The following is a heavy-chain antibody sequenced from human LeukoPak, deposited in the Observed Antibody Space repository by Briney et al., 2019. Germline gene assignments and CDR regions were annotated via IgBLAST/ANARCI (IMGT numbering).Heavy chain of an antibody. J-gene: IGHJ4*02. CDR1: GFTFSSCA. CDR3: ARTTVTSSPFDY. D-gene: IGHD4-17*01. Sequence: GGSLRLSCAASGFTFSSCAMHWVRQAPGKGLEWVAVISYDGSDKYYADSVKGRFAISRDNSKNTLYLQMNSPRAEDTAVYYCARTTVTSSPFDYWGQGTLVTVSS. V-gene: IGHV3-30*09. CDR2: ISYDGSDK.